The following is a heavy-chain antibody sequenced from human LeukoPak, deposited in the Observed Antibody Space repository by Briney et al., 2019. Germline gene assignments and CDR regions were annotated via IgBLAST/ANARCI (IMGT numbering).Heavy chain of an antibody. J-gene: IGHJ4*02. CDR1: GGSISSYY. CDR2: IYYSGST. D-gene: IGHD6-13*01. V-gene: IGHV4-59*01. CDR3: ARDGLYSSSWYYFDY. Sequence: PSETLSLTCTVSGGSISSYYWSWIRQPPGKGLEWIGYIYYSGSTNYNPSLKSRVTISVDTSKNQFSLKLSSVTAADTAVYYCARDGLYSSSWYYFDYWGQGTLVTVSS.